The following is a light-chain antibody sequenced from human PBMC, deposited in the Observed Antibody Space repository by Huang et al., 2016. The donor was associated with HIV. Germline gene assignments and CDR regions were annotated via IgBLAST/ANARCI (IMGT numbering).Light chain of an antibody. CDR2: DAA. J-gene: IGKJ2*01. CDR3: HQYNDWPPGT. CDR1: ESVRSN. V-gene: IGKV3-15*01. Sequence: EIVMTQSPATLSVSPGERATLPCRASESVRSNLAWYQHKPGQAPRLLIYDAATRATGIPARFTGSGSGTEFTLTISSLQSEDFAVYYCHQYNDWPPGTFGRGTKLEIK.